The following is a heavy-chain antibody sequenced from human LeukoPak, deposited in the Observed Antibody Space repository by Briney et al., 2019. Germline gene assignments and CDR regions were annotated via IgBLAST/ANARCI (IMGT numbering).Heavy chain of an antibody. D-gene: IGHD2-21*02. V-gene: IGHV4-59*01. J-gene: IGHJ4*02. CDR1: GGSISIYY. CDR2: IYYSGST. Sequence: SETLSLTCTVTGGSISIYYWSWIRQPPGKGLEWIGYIYYSGSTNYNPSLRSRVTISVDTSKNQFSLKLGSVTAADTAVYYCARGQAYCGGDCYGYWGQGTLVTVSS. CDR3: ARGQAYCGGDCYGY.